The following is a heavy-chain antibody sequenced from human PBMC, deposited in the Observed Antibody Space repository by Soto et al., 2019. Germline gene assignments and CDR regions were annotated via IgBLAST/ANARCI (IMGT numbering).Heavy chain of an antibody. Sequence: SETLSLTCTVSGGSIYRSGYYWGWIRQPPGRGLEWIGNIDYNGVTYSNPSLKSRVTISRDTSKNQFSLKLTSVTAADTALYYCRNVLVSATGHTDADSWGPGTLVTVSS. J-gene: IGHJ4*02. CDR3: RNVLVSATGHTDADS. CDR1: GGSIYRSGYY. CDR2: IDYNGVT. D-gene: IGHD2-15*01. V-gene: IGHV4-39*01.